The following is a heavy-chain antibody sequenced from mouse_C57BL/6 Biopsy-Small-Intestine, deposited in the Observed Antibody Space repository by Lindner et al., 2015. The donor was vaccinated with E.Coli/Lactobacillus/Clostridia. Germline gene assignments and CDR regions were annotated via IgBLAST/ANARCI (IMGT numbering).Heavy chain of an antibody. CDR2: IFPGDGDT. CDR3: AKGDYGSSFWYFDV. D-gene: IGHD1-1*01. CDR1: GYAFSSSW. Sequence: VQLQESGAELVKPGASVKISCKASGYAFSSSWMNWVKQRPGKGLEWIGRIFPGDGDTNYNGKFKGKATLTADKSSSTAYMQLSSLTSEDSAVYFCAKGDYGSSFWYFDVWGTGTTVTVSS. V-gene: IGHV1-82*01. J-gene: IGHJ1*03.